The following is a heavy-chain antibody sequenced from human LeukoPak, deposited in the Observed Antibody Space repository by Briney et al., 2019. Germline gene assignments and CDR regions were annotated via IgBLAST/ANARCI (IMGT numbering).Heavy chain of an antibody. CDR3: ARFGVDYDMDV. V-gene: IGHV4-59*11. J-gene: IGHJ6*02. CDR2: IHYSGRP. CDR1: GCSISGHY. Sequence: SETLSLTCTVSGCSISGHYWTWIRQPPGKGLEWIGQIHYSGRPDYNPSLKSRVTISVDTSKNQLSLKVTSVTGADTAVYYCARFGVDYDMDVWCQGTTVTVSS. D-gene: IGHD3-16*01.